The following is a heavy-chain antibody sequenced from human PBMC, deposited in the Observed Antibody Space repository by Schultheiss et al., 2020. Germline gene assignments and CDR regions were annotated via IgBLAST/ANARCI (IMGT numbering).Heavy chain of an antibody. V-gene: IGHV4-39*07. CDR2: VSYGGNT. J-gene: IGHJ5*02. CDR3: ARGTSFSRFDP. Sequence: SETLSLTCSVSGASISAIGYYWTWIRQHPGKNLEWIGSVSYGGNTYYNPSLKSRVTISVDTSKNQFSLKLSSVTAADTAVYYCARGTSFSRFDPWGQGTLVTVSS. D-gene: IGHD2/OR15-2a*01. CDR1: GASISAIGYY.